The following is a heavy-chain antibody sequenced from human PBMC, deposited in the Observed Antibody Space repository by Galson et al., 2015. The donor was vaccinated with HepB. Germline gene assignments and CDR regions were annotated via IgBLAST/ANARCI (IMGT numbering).Heavy chain of an antibody. D-gene: IGHD6-13*01. CDR3: ARDYSSRWFYFDY. Sequence: LRLSCAASGFFFSDYYMTWIRQAPGKGLEWVSYIGSGGSTIYYADSVKGRFTVSRDNAKNSLFLQMNSLRAEDTAVYYCARDYSSRWFYFDYWGQGTLVTVSS. V-gene: IGHV3-11*01. CDR2: IGSGGSTI. J-gene: IGHJ4*02. CDR1: GFFFSDYY.